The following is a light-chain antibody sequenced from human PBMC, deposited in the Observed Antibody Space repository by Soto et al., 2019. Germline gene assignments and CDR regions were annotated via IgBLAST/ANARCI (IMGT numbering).Light chain of an antibody. Sequence: QSALTQPASVSGSPGQSITTACTGTSSDVGAYNFVSWYQFHPGRAPKLIIYEVTIRPSGVSNSFSGSKSGNTASLTISGLQAEDEADYYCSSYTTSAPYVFGGGTKGNVL. CDR3: SSYTTSAPYV. CDR1: SSDVGAYNF. V-gene: IGLV2-14*01. J-gene: IGLJ1*01. CDR2: EVT.